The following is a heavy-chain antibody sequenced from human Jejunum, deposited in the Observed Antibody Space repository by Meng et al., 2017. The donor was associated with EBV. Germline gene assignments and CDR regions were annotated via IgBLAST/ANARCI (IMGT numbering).Heavy chain of an antibody. J-gene: IGHJ4*02. CDR1: GDSTSSSHW. D-gene: IGHD4-11*01. Sequence: HVSLTVSGPGLVKPSGTRSLTCAVSGDSTSSSHWWSWVRQPPGKGLEWIGEMHPGGSTNYNPSLKSRVTISVDNSKNQFSLKLTSVTAADTAVYYCAKSNDYSLNSWGQGTLVTVSS. CDR2: MHPGGST. V-gene: IGHV4-4*02. CDR3: AKSNDYSLNS.